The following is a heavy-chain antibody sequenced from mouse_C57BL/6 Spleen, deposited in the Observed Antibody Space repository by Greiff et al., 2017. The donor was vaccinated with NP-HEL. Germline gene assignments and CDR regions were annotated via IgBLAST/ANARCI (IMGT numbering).Heavy chain of an antibody. CDR3: ASMVTTKEGFAY. Sequence: VMLVESGPGLVAPSQSLSITCTVSGFSLTSYAISWVRQPPGKGLEWLGVIWTGGGTNYNSALKSRLSISKDNSKSQVFLKLNRLQTDDTARYYCASMVTTKEGFAYWGQGTLVTVSA. D-gene: IGHD2-2*01. CDR1: GFSLTSYA. J-gene: IGHJ3*01. V-gene: IGHV2-9-1*01. CDR2: IWTGGGT.